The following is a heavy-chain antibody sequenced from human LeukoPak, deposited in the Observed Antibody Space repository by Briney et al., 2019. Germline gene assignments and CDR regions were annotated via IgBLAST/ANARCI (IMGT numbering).Heavy chain of an antibody. CDR2: INTNTGNP. J-gene: IGHJ4*02. V-gene: IGHV7-4-1*02. CDR3: ARPRRSAAAPGGYYFDS. Sequence: GASVKVSCKASGYTFTSYAMNWVRQAPVQGLGWRGWINTNTGNPTYAQGFTGGFVFSLDTSVSTAYLQISRLKAEDTAVYYCARPRRSAAAPGGYYFDSWGQGTLVTVSS. CDR1: GYTFTSYA. D-gene: IGHD6-13*01.